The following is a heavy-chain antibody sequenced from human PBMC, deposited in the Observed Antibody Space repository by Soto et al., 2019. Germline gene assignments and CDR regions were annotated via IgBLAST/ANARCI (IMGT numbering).Heavy chain of an antibody. Sequence: QVQLQQWGAGLLKPSETLSLTCAVYGGSFSGYYWSWIRQPPGKGLEWIGEINHSGSTNYNPSLKSRVTISVDTSKNQFSLKLSSVTAADTAAYYCARGRGILTSNWFDPWGQGTLVTVSS. CDR3: ARGRGILTSNWFDP. CDR2: INHSGST. V-gene: IGHV4-34*01. D-gene: IGHD3-9*01. J-gene: IGHJ5*02. CDR1: GGSFSGYY.